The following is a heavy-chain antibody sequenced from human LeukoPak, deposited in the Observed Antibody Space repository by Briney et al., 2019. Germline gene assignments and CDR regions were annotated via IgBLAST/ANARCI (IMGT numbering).Heavy chain of an antibody. J-gene: IGHJ3*02. CDR2: MNPNSSNT. V-gene: IGHV1-8*01. D-gene: IGHD6-19*01. CDR3: AILGCKSGWSLRNAFDI. CDR1: RYTFTTYN. Sequence: ASLKGSSKAPRYTFTTYNINWVRQATGHRREWMGWMNPNSSNTGYAQKFQGRVTMTRNTSVSTAYMELSSLRSEDTAVYYCAILGCKSGWSLRNAFDIWGQGTMVTVSS.